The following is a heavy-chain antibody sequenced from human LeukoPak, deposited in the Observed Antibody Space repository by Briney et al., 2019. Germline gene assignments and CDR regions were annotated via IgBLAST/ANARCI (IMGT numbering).Heavy chain of an antibody. CDR3: GRINEADSD. J-gene: IGHJ4*02. CDR2: INSDGTAT. D-gene: IGHD1-1*01. Sequence: GGSLRLSCAVSGFTFSRYWMHWVRQAPGKGLVWVSRINSDGTATQYADSVRGRLIISRDNARSMLYLQMNSLRAEDTAVYYCGRINEADSDWGQGALVTVSS. V-gene: IGHV3-74*03. CDR1: GFTFSRYW.